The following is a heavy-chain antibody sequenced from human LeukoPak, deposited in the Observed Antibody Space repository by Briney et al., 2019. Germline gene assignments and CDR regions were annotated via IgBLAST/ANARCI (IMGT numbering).Heavy chain of an antibody. CDR3: ATVQREYYYDSSGIMGN. V-gene: IGHV3-30*04. CDR2: ISYDGSNK. CDR1: GFTFSSYA. Sequence: GGSLRLSCAASGFTFSSYAMHWVRQAPGKGLEWVAVISYDGSNKYYADSVKGRFTISRDNSKNTLYLQMDSLRAEDTAVYYCATVQREYYYDSSGIMGNWGQGTLVTVSS. D-gene: IGHD3-22*01. J-gene: IGHJ4*02.